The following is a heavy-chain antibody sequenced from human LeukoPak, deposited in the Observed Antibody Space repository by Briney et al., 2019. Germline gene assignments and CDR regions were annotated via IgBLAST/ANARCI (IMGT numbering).Heavy chain of an antibody. CDR2: ISGSGGST. CDR1: GFTFSNYA. Sequence: GGSLRLSCAASGFTFSNYAMSWVRQAPGKGLEWVSGISGSGGSTYYADSVKGRFTISRDNSKNTLYLQMNSLRAEDTAVYYCAKDRSGSYYYFDYWGQRTLVTVSS. J-gene: IGHJ4*02. D-gene: IGHD3-10*01. CDR3: AKDRSGSYYYFDY. V-gene: IGHV3-23*01.